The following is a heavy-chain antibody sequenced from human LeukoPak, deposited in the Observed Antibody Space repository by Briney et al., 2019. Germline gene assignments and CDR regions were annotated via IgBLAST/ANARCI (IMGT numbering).Heavy chain of an antibody. CDR1: GFTFSSYS. CDR2: ISSSSSYI. D-gene: IGHD4-17*01. V-gene: IGHV3-21*01. Sequence: PGGALRLSCAASGFTFSSYSMNWVRQAPGKGLEWVSSISSSSSYIYYADSVKGRFTISRDNAKNSLYLQMNSLRAEDTAVYYCARDRMTSTVTTVDFDYWGQGTLVTVSS. CDR3: ARDRMTSTVTTVDFDY. J-gene: IGHJ4*02.